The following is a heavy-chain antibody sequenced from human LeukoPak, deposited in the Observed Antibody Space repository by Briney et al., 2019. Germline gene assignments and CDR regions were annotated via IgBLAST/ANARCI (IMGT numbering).Heavy chain of an antibody. V-gene: IGHV1-18*01. D-gene: IGHD6-13*01. CDR1: GYTFTSYG. J-gene: IGHJ6*02. Sequence: GASVKVSCKASGYTFTSYGISWVRQAPGQGLEWMGWISAYNGNTNYAQKFQGRVTMTRNTSISTAYMELSSLRSEDTAVYYCAIAAAGSYYYYGMDVWGQGTTVTVSS. CDR3: AIAAAGSYYYYGMDV. CDR2: ISAYNGNT.